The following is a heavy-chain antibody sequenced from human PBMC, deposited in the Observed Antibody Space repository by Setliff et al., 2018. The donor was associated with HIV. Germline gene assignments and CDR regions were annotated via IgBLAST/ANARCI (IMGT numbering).Heavy chain of an antibody. D-gene: IGHD6-19*01. CDR3: ARVLYRSAWFSGGHDAFDI. Sequence: ASVKVSCKASGYSFARYGLSWVRQAPGQGLEWMEWISGFNGNTKYAQSFQDRVAMTTETATSTAYMEMRSLRSDDTAVYFCARVLYRSAWFSGGHDAFDIWGQGTMVTVSS. CDR2: ISGFNGNT. J-gene: IGHJ3*02. V-gene: IGHV1-18*04. CDR1: GYSFARYG.